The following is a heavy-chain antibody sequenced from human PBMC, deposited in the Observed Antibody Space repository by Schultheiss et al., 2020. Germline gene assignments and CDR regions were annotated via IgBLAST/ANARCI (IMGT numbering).Heavy chain of an antibody. Sequence: GESLKISCAASGITFSNYAMTWVRQAPGRGLEWLATITARGGSSTYPDSVRGRFTISRDNSQNTLFLQMHSLSAADTATYYCAKVDANFGYFFDSWGQGTLVTVSS. CDR3: AKVDANFGYFFDS. J-gene: IGHJ4*02. CDR1: GITFSNYA. CDR2: ITARGGSS. V-gene: IGHV3-23*01. D-gene: IGHD4/OR15-4a*01.